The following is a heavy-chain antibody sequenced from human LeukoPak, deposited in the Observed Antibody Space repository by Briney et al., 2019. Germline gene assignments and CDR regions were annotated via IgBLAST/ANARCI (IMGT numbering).Heavy chain of an antibody. J-gene: IGHJ5*02. V-gene: IGHV4-4*07. D-gene: IGHD1-26*01. CDR1: GGSIRSYY. Sequence: SETLSLTCSVSGGSIRSYYWSWVRPPAGKGLEWIGRIYSGGNTKYNASLKSRVTMSVDSSKNQFSLRLTSVTAADTAVYYCARDNSVGDNAWWFDPWGQGTLVTVSS. CDR3: ARDNSVGDNAWWFDP. CDR2: IYSGGNT.